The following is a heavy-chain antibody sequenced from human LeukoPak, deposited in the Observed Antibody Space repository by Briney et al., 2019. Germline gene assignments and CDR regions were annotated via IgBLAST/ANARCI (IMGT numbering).Heavy chain of an antibody. D-gene: IGHD6-19*01. J-gene: IGHJ1*01. CDR2: IIPIFGTA. CDR1: GGTFSSYA. V-gene: IGHV1-69*06. CDR3: ASSIAVAGTFQH. Sequence: SVKVSCKASGGTFSSYAISWVRQAPGQGLEWMGGIIPIFGTANYAQKFQGRVTITADKSTSTAYMELSSLRSEDTAVYYCASSIAVAGTFQHWGQGTLVTVSS.